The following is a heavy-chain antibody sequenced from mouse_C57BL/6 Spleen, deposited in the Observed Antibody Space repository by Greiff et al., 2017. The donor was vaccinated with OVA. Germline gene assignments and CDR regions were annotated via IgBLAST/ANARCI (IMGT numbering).Heavy chain of an antibody. CDR2: IDPSDSYT. CDR3: ARGDYDGFWFAY. D-gene: IGHD2-4*01. J-gene: IGHJ3*01. CDR1: GYTFTSYW. V-gene: IGHV1-69*01. Sequence: QVQLQQPGAELVMPGASVKLSCKASGYTFTSYWMHWVKQRPGQGLEWIGEIDPSDSYTNYNQKFKGKSTFTVDNSSSTAYMQLSSLTSEDSAVYYCARGDYDGFWFAYWGQGTLVTVSA.